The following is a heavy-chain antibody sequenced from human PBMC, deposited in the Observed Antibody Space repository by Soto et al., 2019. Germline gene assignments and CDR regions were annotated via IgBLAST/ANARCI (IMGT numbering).Heavy chain of an antibody. J-gene: IGHJ4*02. CDR3: AAPARGDLMITGHTELDY. Sequence: GGSLRLSCAASGFTFSSYSMNWVRQAPGKGLEWVSSISSSSSYIYYADSVKGRFTISRYNAKNSLYLQVNSRRAEDTAVYYCAAPARGDLMITGHTELDYWGQGTLVTVSS. V-gene: IGHV3-21*01. CDR2: ISSSSSYI. D-gene: IGHD1-20*01. CDR1: GFTFSSYS.